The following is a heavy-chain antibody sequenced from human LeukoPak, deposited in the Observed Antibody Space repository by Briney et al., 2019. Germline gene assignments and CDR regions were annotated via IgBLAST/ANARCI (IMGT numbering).Heavy chain of an antibody. D-gene: IGHD3-3*01. V-gene: IGHV4-59*08. CDR2: IYYSGST. Sequence: PSETLSLTCTVSGVSISSYYWSWIRQPPGKGLEWIGYIYYSGSTNYNPSLKSRVTISVDTSKNQFSLKLSSVTAADTAVYYCARGTIFGVVMHSYGMDVWGQGTTVTVSS. CDR1: GVSISSYY. CDR3: ARGTIFGVVMHSYGMDV. J-gene: IGHJ6*02.